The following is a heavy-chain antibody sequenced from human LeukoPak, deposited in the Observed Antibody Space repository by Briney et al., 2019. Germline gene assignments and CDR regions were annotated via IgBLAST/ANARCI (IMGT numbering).Heavy chain of an antibody. CDR1: GFTFSSYS. Sequence: PGGSLRLSCAASGFTFSSYSMSWVRQAPGKGLEWVSAISGSGGSTYYADSVKGRFTISRDNSKNTLYLQMNSLRAEDTAVYYCAKGHGIAARIYYFDYWGQGTLVTVSS. CDR3: AKGHGIAARIYYFDY. V-gene: IGHV3-23*01. J-gene: IGHJ4*02. CDR2: ISGSGGST. D-gene: IGHD6-6*01.